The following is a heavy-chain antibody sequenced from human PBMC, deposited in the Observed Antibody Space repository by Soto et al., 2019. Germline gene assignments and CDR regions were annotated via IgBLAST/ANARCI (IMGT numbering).Heavy chain of an antibody. CDR2: INSGGSST. CDR3: ARGIQYRYGMDV. D-gene: IGHD5-18*01. V-gene: IGHV3-74*01. Sequence: EVQLVESGGGLVQPGGSLRLSCAVAGFTFSNHWMHWVRQAPGKGLVWVSRINSGGSSTFYADSVKGRFTISRDNAKNTVYLQMNSLRGDDTAVYYCARGIQYRYGMDVWGQGTTVTVSS. J-gene: IGHJ6*02. CDR1: GFTFSNHW.